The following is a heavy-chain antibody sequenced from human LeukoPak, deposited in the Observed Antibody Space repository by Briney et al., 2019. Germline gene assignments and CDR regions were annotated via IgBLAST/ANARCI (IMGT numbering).Heavy chain of an antibody. CDR3: ARDLNGLYWFCDL. CDR2: ISSRSTYI. D-gene: IGHD2-8*01. Sequence: PGGSLRLSCAASGFTFSNYRMNWVRQAPGKGLEWVSSISSRSTYIYYADSVKGRFPVSRDNAKNSFFLQMNGLRHEDRAVYYCARDLNGLYWFCDLWGRGTLVTVSS. CDR1: GFTFSNYR. J-gene: IGHJ2*01. V-gene: IGHV3-21*01.